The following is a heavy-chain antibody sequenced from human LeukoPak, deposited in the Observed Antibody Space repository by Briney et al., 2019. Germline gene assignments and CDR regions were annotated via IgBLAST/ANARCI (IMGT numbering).Heavy chain of an antibody. Sequence: PGGTLRLSCAASGFTFSSYGMSWVRQAPGKGLEWVSAISGSGGSTFYADSLKGRFTISRDNSKTTLYLQMNTLRAEDTAIYYCAKNIRQLGNYYYYMDVWGKGTTVTVSS. V-gene: IGHV3-23*01. CDR2: ISGSGGST. J-gene: IGHJ6*03. CDR3: AKNIRQLGNYYYYMDV. CDR1: GFTFSSYG. D-gene: IGHD7-27*01.